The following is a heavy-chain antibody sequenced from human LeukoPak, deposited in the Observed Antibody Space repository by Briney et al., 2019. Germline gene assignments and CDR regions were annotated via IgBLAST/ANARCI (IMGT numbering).Heavy chain of an antibody. CDR2: INQDGSTK. CDR3: AAAVAAAPGAY. J-gene: IGHJ4*02. Sequence: GGSLRLSCTASGFTFSSYWMNWVRQAPGTGLEWVANINQDGSTKYYLDSVKGRFTISRDDAKNTLYLQMNSLRAEDTAVYYCAAAVAAAPGAYWGQGTLVTVSS. CDR1: GFTFSSYW. V-gene: IGHV3-7*01. D-gene: IGHD6-13*01.